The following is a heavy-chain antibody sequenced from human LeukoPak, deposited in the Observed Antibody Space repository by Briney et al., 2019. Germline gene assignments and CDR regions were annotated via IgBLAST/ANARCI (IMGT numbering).Heavy chain of an antibody. D-gene: IGHD2-15*01. CDR1: GGIFSDYG. V-gene: IGHV1-69*13. J-gene: IGHJ3*02. Sequence: ASVKVSCKASGGIFSDYGINWVRQAPGQGLEWMGGIIPIIGTPNYAQKFQGRVTITADESTTTVYMEPHSLSSEDTAVYYCAREDQETKDCSATRCNDAFDIWGQGTMVAVSS. CDR3: AREDQETKDCSATRCNDAFDI. CDR2: IIPIIGTP.